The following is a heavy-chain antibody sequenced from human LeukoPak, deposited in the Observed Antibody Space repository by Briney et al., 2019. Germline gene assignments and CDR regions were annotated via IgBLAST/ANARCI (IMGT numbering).Heavy chain of an antibody. CDR1: GGSISSYY. Sequence: SETLSLTCTVSGGSISSYYWSWIRQPPGKGLEWIGYIYYSGSTNYNPSLKSRATISVDTSKNQFSLKLSSVTAADTAIYYCARAAGTLPYWGQGTLVTVSS. J-gene: IGHJ4*02. CDR3: ARAAGTLPY. D-gene: IGHD6-13*01. CDR2: IYYSGST. V-gene: IGHV4-59*01.